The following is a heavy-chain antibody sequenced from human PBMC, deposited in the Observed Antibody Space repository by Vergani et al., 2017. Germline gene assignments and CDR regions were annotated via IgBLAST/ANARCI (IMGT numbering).Heavy chain of an antibody. Sequence: QVQLQQWGAGLLKPSETLSLTCAVYGGSFSGYYWSWIRQPPGKGLEWIGEINHSGSTNYNPSLKSRVTISVDTSKNQLSLKLSSVTAADTALYYCAREDNCGGECYNFDYWGEGSLVTVSS. J-gene: IGHJ4*02. CDR3: AREDNCGGECYNFDY. CDR1: GGSFSGYY. V-gene: IGHV4-34*01. CDR2: INHSGST. D-gene: IGHD2-21*01.